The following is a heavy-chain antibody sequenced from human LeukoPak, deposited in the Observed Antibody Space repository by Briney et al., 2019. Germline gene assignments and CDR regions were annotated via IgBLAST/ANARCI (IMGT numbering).Heavy chain of an antibody. CDR3: ARTGYGSGSYSYYYYMDV. CDR1: GGSNSSYY. Sequence: SETLSLTCTVSGGSNSSYYWSWIRQPPGKGLEWIGYIYYSGSTNYNPSLKSRVTISVDTSKNQFSLKLSSVTAADTAVYYCARTGYGSGSYSYYYYMDVWGKGTTVTISS. V-gene: IGHV4-59*01. CDR2: IYYSGST. J-gene: IGHJ6*03. D-gene: IGHD3-10*01.